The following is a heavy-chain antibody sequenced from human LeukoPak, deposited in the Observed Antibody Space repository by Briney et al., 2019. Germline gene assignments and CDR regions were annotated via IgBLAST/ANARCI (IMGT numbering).Heavy chain of an antibody. CDR3: ARAAVYGDYCSVMDV. V-gene: IGHV3-21*01. D-gene: IGHD2-21*01. Sequence: GGSLRLSCAPSGFTFSSYSMNWLRQAPGEGLERVSPISSGTTYIYYTDSLKGRFTISRDNAKSSQYLHMNTLRASATRVYITARAAVYGDYCSVMDVWGQGTTVTASS. CDR1: GFTFSSYS. J-gene: IGHJ6*02. CDR2: ISSGTTYI.